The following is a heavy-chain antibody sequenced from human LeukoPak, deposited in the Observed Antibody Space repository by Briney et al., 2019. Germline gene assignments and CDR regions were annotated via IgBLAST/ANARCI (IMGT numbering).Heavy chain of an antibody. V-gene: IGHV1-69*04. J-gene: IGHJ4*02. D-gene: IGHD6-19*01. Sequence: SVKVSCKASGGTFSSYAISWVRQAPGQGLEWMGRIIPIFGIANYAQKFQGRVTITADKSTSTAYMELSSLRFEDTAVYYCARGDSSGWYGVDYWGQGTLVTVSS. CDR1: GGTFSSYA. CDR3: ARGDSSGWYGVDY. CDR2: IIPIFGIA.